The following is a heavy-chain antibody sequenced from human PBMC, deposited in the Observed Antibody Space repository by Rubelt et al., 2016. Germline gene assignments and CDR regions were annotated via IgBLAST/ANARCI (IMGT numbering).Heavy chain of an antibody. V-gene: IGHV4-34*01. Sequence: QVQLQQWGAGLLKPSETLSLTCAVYGGSFSGYYWSWIRQPPGKGLEWIGEINHSGSTNYNPSLKGRATLSVERPNNPFSLKLSSGTAADTAVYYCARHDQYCSTISCSNWFDPWGQGTLVTVSS. CDR1: GGSFSGYY. CDR2: INHSGST. J-gene: IGHJ5*02. D-gene: IGHD2-2*01. CDR3: ARHDQYCSTISCSNWFDP.